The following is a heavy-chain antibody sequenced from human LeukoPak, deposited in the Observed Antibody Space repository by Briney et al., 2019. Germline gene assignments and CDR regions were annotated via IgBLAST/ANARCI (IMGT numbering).Heavy chain of an antibody. D-gene: IGHD4-23*01. CDR3: ARLLDRYGGQYFFDS. Sequence: SETLSLTCAVSGGSISSTSYYWGWIRQPPGKGLDWSGYIYYSGSTYSNPSLESRVTISVDTSKNQFSLKLASVTAADTAVYYCARLLDRYGGQYFFDSWGRGTLVTVSS. CDR1: GGSISSTSYY. CDR2: IYYSGST. J-gene: IGHJ4*02. V-gene: IGHV4-39*01.